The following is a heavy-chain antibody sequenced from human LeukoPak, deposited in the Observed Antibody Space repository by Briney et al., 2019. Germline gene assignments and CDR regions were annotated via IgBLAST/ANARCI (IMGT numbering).Heavy chain of an antibody. CDR3: ARSLDGSGSYDLHYYYYYGMDV. J-gene: IGHJ6*02. V-gene: IGHV1-2*02. CDR2: INPNSGGT. Sequence: GASVKVSCKASGYTFTGHYMHWVRQAPGQGLEWMGWINPNSGGTNYAQKFQGRVTMTRDTSISTAYMELSRLRSDDTAVYCCARSLDGSGSYDLHYYYYYGMDVWGQGTTVTVSS. D-gene: IGHD3-10*01. CDR1: GYTFTGHY.